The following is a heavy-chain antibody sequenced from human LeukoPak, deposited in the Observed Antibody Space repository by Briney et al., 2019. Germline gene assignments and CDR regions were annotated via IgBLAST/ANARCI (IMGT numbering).Heavy chain of an antibody. CDR2: ISGSGGST. V-gene: IGHV3-23*01. J-gene: IGHJ4*02. CDR3: AKDRSTMVRGVIIRIPDY. D-gene: IGHD3-10*01. CDR1: GFTFSSYA. Sequence: AGGSLRLSCAASGFTFSSYAMSWVRQAPGKGLEWVSAISGSGGSTYYADSVKGRFTISRDNSKNTLYLQMNSLRAEDTAVHYCAKDRSTMVRGVIIRIPDYWGQGTLVTVSS.